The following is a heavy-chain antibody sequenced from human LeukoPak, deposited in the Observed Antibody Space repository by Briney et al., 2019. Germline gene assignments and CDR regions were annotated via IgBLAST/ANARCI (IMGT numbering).Heavy chain of an antibody. J-gene: IGHJ4*02. V-gene: IGHV1-2*02. CDR1: GYTFTGYS. CDR3: ARDLVVVAANPFDY. Sequence: ASVKVSCKASGYTFTGYSMHWVRQAPGQGLEWMGWINPNSGGTNYAQKFQGRVTMTRDTSISTAYMELSRLRSDDTAVYYCARDLVVVAANPFDYWGQGTLVTVSS. CDR2: INPNSGGT. D-gene: IGHD2-15*01.